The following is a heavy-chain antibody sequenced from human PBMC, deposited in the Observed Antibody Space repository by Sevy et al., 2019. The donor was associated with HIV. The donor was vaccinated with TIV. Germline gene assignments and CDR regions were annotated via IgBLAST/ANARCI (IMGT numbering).Heavy chain of an antibody. CDR2: VSASGGST. J-gene: IGHJ4*02. D-gene: IGHD3-3*01. Sequence: GGSLRLSCVGSGFSFSSDAMSWVRQAPGKGLQWVATVSASGGSTYYADSVRGRFSITRDNSKNTLYVKMNSLRAEDTAVYSCVRDPHFDFWNGYYVNFDFWGQGTLVTVSS. V-gene: IGHV3-23*01. CDR1: GFSFSSDA. CDR3: VRDPHFDFWNGYYVNFDF.